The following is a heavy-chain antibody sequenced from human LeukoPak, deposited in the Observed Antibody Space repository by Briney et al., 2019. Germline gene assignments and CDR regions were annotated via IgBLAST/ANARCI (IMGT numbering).Heavy chain of an antibody. CDR1: GFTFDDYG. V-gene: IGHV3-20*04. CDR3: ARDLGSFYYSKSREIDY. D-gene: IGHD4-11*01. CDR2: INWNGGST. Sequence: PGGSLRLSCAASGFTFDDYGMSWVRHAPGKGLEWVSGINWNGGSTGYADSVKGRFTISRDNAKNSLYLQMNSLRAEDTALYYCARDLGSFYYSKSREIDYWGQGTLVTVSS. J-gene: IGHJ4*02.